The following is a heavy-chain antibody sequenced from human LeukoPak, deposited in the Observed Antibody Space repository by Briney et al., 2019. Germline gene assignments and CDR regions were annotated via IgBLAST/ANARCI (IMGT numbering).Heavy chain of an antibody. Sequence: GGSLRLSCAAAGFTFDDYAMHWVRQAPGKGLEWVSGISWNSGSIGYADSVKGRFTISRDNAKNSLYLQMNSLSAEDTALYYCAKVACSSTSCYRLGDAFDIWGQGTMVTVSS. CDR2: ISWNSGSI. CDR1: GFTFDDYA. V-gene: IGHV3-9*01. CDR3: AKVACSSTSCYRLGDAFDI. D-gene: IGHD2-2*02. J-gene: IGHJ3*02.